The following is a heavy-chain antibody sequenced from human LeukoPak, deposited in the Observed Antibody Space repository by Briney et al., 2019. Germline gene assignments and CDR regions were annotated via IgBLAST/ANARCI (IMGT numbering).Heavy chain of an antibody. V-gene: IGHV3-64*01. D-gene: IGHD3-22*01. Sequence: PGGSLRLSCAASGFTFRSYAMHWVRQAPGKGLEYVSAISSNGGSTYYANSVKGRFTISRDNSKNTLYLQMGSLRAEDMAVYYCARNLLYYYDSSGAFDYWGQGTLVTVSS. CDR1: GFTFRSYA. J-gene: IGHJ4*02. CDR3: ARNLLYYYDSSGAFDY. CDR2: ISSNGGST.